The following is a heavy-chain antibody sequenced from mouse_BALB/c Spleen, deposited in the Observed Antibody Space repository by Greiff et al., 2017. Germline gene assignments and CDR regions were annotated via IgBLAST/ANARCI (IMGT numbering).Heavy chain of an antibody. J-gene: IGHJ4*01. CDR1: GFAFSSYD. Sequence: EVKVVESGGGLVKPGGSLKLSCAASGFAFSSYDMSWVRQTPEKRLEWVAYISSGGGSTYYPDTVKGRFTISRDNAKNTLYLQMSSLKSEDTAMYYCARRGGPGDYWGQGTSVTVSS. CDR2: ISSGGGST. CDR3: ARRGGPGDY. V-gene: IGHV5-12-1*01.